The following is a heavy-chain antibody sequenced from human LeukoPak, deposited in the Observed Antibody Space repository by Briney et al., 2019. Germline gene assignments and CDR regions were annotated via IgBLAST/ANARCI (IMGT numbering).Heavy chain of an antibody. J-gene: IGHJ4*02. V-gene: IGHV4-59*01. Sequence: PSETLSLTCTVSGGSISSYYWSWIRQPPGKGLEWIGYIYYSGSTNYNPSLKSRVTISVDTSKNQFSLKLSSVTAADTAVYYCARGTDSSGYYFGYWGQGTLVTVSS. CDR1: GGSISSYY. CDR3: ARGTDSSGYYFGY. CDR2: IYYSGST. D-gene: IGHD3-22*01.